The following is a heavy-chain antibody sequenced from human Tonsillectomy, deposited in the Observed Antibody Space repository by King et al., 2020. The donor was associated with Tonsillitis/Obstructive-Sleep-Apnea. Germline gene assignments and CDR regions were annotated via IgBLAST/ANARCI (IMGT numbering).Heavy chain of an antibody. CDR1: GYTFTRYY. J-gene: IGHJ4*02. Sequence: LVQSGAEVKKPGASVKVSCKASGYTFTRYYMHWVRQARGQGLEWMGIISPSGATTTYTQKFQGRVTMTRDTSTSTVYMELSSLRSEDTAVYYCARDDVVARYIDSWGQGTLVTVSS. CDR2: ISPSGATT. V-gene: IGHV1-46*01. CDR3: ARDDVVARYIDS. D-gene: IGHD5-12*01.